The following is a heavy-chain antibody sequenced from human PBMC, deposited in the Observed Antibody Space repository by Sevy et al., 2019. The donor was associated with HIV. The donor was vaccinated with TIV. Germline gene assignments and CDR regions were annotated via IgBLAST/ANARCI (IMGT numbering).Heavy chain of an antibody. J-gene: IGHJ4*02. CDR1: GFTFSSYG. CDR2: IRYDGSNK. Sequence: GGSLRLSCAASGFTFSSYGMHWVRQAPGKGLEWVAFIRYDGSNKYYADSVKGRFTISRDNSKNTLYLQMNSLRAEDTAVYYWAKGARDYYGSGTLGWGQGTLVTVSS. D-gene: IGHD3-10*01. V-gene: IGHV3-30*02. CDR3: AKGARDYYGSGTLG.